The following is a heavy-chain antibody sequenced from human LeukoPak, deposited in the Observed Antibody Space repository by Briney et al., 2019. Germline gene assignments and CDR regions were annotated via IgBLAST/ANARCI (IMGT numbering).Heavy chain of an antibody. CDR2: ISSSSSCI. J-gene: IGHJ4*02. D-gene: IGHD3/OR15-3a*01. V-gene: IGHV3-21*01. Sequence: GGSLRLSCAASGFTFSSYAMSWVRQAPGKGLEWVSSISSSSSCIYYADSVKGRFTISRDNAKNSLYLQMNSLRAEDTAVYYCARGTQRGYWGQGTLVTVSS. CDR3: ARGTQRGY. CDR1: GFTFSSYA.